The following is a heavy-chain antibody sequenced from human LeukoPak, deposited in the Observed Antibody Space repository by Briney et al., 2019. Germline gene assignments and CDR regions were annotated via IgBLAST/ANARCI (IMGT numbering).Heavy chain of an antibody. CDR1: GYTFTNYY. J-gene: IGHJ5*02. D-gene: IGHD5-12*01. CDR3: ARTLSINSGYDLFWFDP. CDR2: INPSGGST. V-gene: IGHV1-46*01. Sequence: GASVKVPCKASGYTFTNYYMHWVRQAPGQGLEWVGMINPSGGSTSYAQKFQGRVTLTRDMSTSTVYMEMSSLRSEDTAVYYCARTLSINSGYDLFWFDPWGQGTLVTVSS.